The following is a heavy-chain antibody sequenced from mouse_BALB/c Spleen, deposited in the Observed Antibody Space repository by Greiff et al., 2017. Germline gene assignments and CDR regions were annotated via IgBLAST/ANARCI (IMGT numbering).Heavy chain of an antibody. CDR1: GYSFTSYY. CDR2: IFPGSGNT. V-gene: IGHV1-66*01. D-gene: IGHD2-14*01. CDR3: AIYYRYDGGPWFAY. Sequence: QVQLQQSGPELVKPGASVKISCKASGYSFTSYYIHWVKQRPGQGLEWIGWIFPGSGNTKYNEKFKGKATLTVDKSSSTAYMQLSSLTSEDSAVYYCAIYYRYDGGPWFAYWGQGTLVTVSA. J-gene: IGHJ3*01.